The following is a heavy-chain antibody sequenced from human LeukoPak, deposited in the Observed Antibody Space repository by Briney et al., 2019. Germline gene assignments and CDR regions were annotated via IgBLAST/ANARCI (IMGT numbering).Heavy chain of an antibody. D-gene: IGHD3-22*01. Sequence: GASVKVSCKASGYSFTSYAMHWVRQAPGQRLEWMGWINAGNGNTKYSQKLQGRVTITRDTSASTAYMELSSLRSEDTAVYYCARELHSSGYYFDYGGQGTLVTVSS. CDR3: ARELHSSGYYFDY. CDR1: GYSFTSYA. CDR2: INAGNGNT. J-gene: IGHJ4*02. V-gene: IGHV1-3*01.